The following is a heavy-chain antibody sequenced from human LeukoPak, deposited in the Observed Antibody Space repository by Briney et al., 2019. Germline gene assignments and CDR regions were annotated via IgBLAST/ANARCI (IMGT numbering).Heavy chain of an antibody. CDR2: TRYDGSIK. J-gene: IGHJ4*02. Sequence: GGSLRLSCAASGFTFSSYGMHWFRQAPGKGLEWVAFTRYDGSIKYYVDSVKGRFTISRDNPKNTLYLQMNSLRAEDTAVYYCAKDEPQYCSGGSCYPGGFDYWGQGTLVTVSS. V-gene: IGHV3-30*02. CDR1: GFTFSSYG. CDR3: AKDEPQYCSGGSCYPGGFDY. D-gene: IGHD2-15*01.